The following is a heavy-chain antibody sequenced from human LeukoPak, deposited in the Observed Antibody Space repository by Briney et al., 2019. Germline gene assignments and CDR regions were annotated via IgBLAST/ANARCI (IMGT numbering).Heavy chain of an antibody. V-gene: IGHV1-69*04. CDR3: ARDDHYYDSSGYKY. Sequence: GASVKVSCKASGGTFSSYAISWVQQPAGQGLEWMGRIIPICGIANYAQKFQGRVTITADKSTSTAYMELSSLRSEDTAVYYCARDDHYYDSSGYKYWGQGTLVTVSS. CDR1: GGTFSSYA. D-gene: IGHD3-22*01. J-gene: IGHJ4*02. CDR2: IIPICGIA.